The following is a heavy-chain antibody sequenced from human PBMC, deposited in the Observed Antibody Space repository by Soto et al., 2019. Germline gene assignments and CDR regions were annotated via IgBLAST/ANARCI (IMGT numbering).Heavy chain of an antibody. CDR2: IWYDGSNK. D-gene: IGHD2-15*01. J-gene: IGHJ4*02. V-gene: IGHV3-33*01. CDR1: GFTFSSYG. CDR3: ARDWGIYAYCSGGSCQNYFDY. Sequence: GGSLRLSCAASGFTFSSYGMHWVRQAPGKGLEWVAVIWYDGSNKYYADSVKGRFTISRDNSKNTLYLQMNSLRAEETAVYYCARDWGIYAYCSGGSCQNYFDYWGQGTLVTVSS.